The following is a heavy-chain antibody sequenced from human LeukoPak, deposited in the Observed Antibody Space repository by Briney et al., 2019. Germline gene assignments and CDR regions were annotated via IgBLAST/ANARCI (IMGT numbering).Heavy chain of an antibody. CDR2: IFTSGSA. V-gene: IGHV4-4*07. D-gene: IGHD6-19*01. CDR3: ARHSPSDWYFFDF. Sequence: SETLSLTCSVSSDSISTYDWSWIRQPAGKGLEWLGQIFTSGSATYNSSLKSRLTMSVDKSKNQVSLKLISVTAADTAIYYCARHSPSDWYFFDFWGRGTLVTVSS. J-gene: IGHJ4*02. CDR1: SDSISTYD.